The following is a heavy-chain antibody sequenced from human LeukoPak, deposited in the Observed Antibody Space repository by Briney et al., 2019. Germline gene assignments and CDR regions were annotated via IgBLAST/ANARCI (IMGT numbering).Heavy chain of an antibody. D-gene: IGHD3-22*01. V-gene: IGHV1-8*01. Sequence: VKVSCKASGYTFTSYDINWVRQATGQGLEWMGWMNPNSGNTGYAQKFQGRVTMTRNTSISTAYMELSSLRSEDTAVYYCARGRDLYYYDSSGYLTWGQGTLVTVSS. J-gene: IGHJ5*02. CDR3: ARGRDLYYYDSSGYLT. CDR2: MNPNSGNT. CDR1: GYTFTSYD.